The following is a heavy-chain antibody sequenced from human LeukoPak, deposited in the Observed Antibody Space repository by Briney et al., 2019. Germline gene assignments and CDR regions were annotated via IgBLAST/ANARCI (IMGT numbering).Heavy chain of an antibody. J-gene: IGHJ6*02. V-gene: IGHV1-69*04. CDR1: GGTFSSYA. D-gene: IGHD2-21*02. Sequence: ASVKVSCKASGGTFSSYAISWVRQAPGQGLEWMGRIIPILGIANYAQKFQGRVTITADKSTSTAYMELSSLRPEDTAVYYCATPRHIVVVTASPYYYYGMDVWGQGTTVTVSS. CDR2: IIPILGIA. CDR3: ATPRHIVVVTASPYYYYGMDV.